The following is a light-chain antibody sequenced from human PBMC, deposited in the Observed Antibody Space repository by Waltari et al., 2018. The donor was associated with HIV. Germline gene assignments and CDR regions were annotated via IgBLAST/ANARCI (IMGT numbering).Light chain of an antibody. CDR1: ALPRKY. CDR2: EDN. V-gene: IGLV3-10*01. CDR3: YSTDDSGNPLAV. Sequence: SYELTQPPSVSVSPGQTARITCSGDALPRKYAFWYQQKSGQAPVLVIYEDNRRPSGIPERCSGSSSGTMATLTISGAQVEDEGDYYCYSTDDSGNPLAVFGGGTQLTVL. J-gene: IGLJ7*01.